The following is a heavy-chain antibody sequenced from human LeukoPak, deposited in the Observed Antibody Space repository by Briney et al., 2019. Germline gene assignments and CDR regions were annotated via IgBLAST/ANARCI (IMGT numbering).Heavy chain of an antibody. D-gene: IGHD5-18*01. Sequence: GGSLRLSCVASGFTFSDYWMSWVRQAPGKGLEWVANIKQDGSEKYYVDSVKGRFTISRDSAKNSLYMQMNSLRAEDTAVYYCAAGAMAFIDYWGQGTLVTVSS. CDR3: AAGAMAFIDY. J-gene: IGHJ4*02. V-gene: IGHV3-7*01. CDR1: GFTFSDYW. CDR2: IKQDGSEK.